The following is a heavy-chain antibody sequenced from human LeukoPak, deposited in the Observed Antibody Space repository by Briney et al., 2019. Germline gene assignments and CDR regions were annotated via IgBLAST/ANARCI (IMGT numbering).Heavy chain of an antibody. CDR3: ATGPPVVPAAISDY. Sequence: GGSLRLSCAASGFTVSSNYMSWVRQAPWKGMEWVSVIYSGGSTYYADSVKGRFTISRDNSKNTLYLQMNSLRAEDTAVYYCATGPPVVPAAISDYWGQGTLVTVSS. CDR1: GFTVSSNY. D-gene: IGHD2-2*02. J-gene: IGHJ4*02. V-gene: IGHV3-53*01. CDR2: IYSGGST.